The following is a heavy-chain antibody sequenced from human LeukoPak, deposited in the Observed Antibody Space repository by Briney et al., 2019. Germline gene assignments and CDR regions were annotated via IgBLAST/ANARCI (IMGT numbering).Heavy chain of an antibody. D-gene: IGHD3-10*01. CDR3: ARRTALVRGVIITPLYFDY. CDR2: IYYSGST. Sequence: PSETLSLTCAVSGGSISSGGYSWSWIRQPPGKGLEWIGYIYYSGSTYYNPSLKSRVTISVDTSKNQFSLKLSSVTAADTAVYYCARRTALVRGVIITPLYFDYWGQGTLVTVSS. J-gene: IGHJ4*02. CDR1: GGSISSGGYS. V-gene: IGHV4-31*11.